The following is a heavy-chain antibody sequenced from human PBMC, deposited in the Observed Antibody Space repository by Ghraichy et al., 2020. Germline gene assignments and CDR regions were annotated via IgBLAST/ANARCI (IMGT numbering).Heavy chain of an antibody. V-gene: IGHV4-59*01. Sequence: SETLSLTCTVSGGSISSYYWSWIRQPPGKGLEWIGYIYYSGSTNYNPSLKSRVTISVDTSKNQFSLKLSSVTAADTAVYYCARGGSSSWYRPIDYWGQGTLVTVSS. D-gene: IGHD6-13*01. CDR1: GGSISSYY. J-gene: IGHJ4*02. CDR3: ARGGSSSWYRPIDY. CDR2: IYYSGST.